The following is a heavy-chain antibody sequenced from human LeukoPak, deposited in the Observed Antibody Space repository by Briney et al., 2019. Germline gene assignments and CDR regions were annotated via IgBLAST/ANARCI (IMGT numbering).Heavy chain of an antibody. Sequence: PSETLSLTCAVYGGSFSGYYWSWIRQPPGKGLEWIGEINHSGSTNYNPSLKSRVTISVDTSKNQFSLRLSSVTAADTAVHYCASAYYDSSAPYYFDYWGQGTLVTVSS. CDR1: GGSFSGYY. D-gene: IGHD3-22*01. CDR3: ASAYYDSSAPYYFDY. J-gene: IGHJ4*02. CDR2: INHSGST. V-gene: IGHV4-34*01.